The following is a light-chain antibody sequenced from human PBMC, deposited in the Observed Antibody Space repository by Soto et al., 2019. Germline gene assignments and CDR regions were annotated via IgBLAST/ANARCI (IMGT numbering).Light chain of an antibody. J-gene: IGLJ3*02. V-gene: IGLV2-14*03. CDR3: SSYTITTSGVL. CDR1: SSDVGGYNY. Sequence: QSALTQPASVSGSPGQSITISCTGASSDVGGYNYVSWYQHHPGKAPKLMIYAVSNRPSGVSDRFSASKSGNTASLTISGLQAEDEADYYCSSYTITTSGVLFGGGTKLTVL. CDR2: AVS.